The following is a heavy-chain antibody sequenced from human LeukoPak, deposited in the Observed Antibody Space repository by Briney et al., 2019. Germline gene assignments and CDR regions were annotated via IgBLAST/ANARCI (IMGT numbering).Heavy chain of an antibody. CDR2: ISSGASTI. CDR1: GFTFSSYE. V-gene: IGHV3-48*03. CDR3: ARVYSSGWQFDY. Sequence: PGGSLRLSCAVSGFTFSSYEMNWVRQAPGKGLEWVSYISSGASTIYYADSVKGRFTISRDNAKKSVYLQMSSLRAEDTAVYYCARVYSSGWQFDYWGQGTLVTVSS. D-gene: IGHD6-19*01. J-gene: IGHJ4*02.